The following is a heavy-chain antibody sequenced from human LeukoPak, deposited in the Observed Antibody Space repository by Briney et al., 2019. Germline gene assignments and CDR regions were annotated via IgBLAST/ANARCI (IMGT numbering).Heavy chain of an antibody. Sequence: PGRSLRLSCAASGFTFDDYAMHWVRQAPGKGLEWVSGISWNSGSIGYADSVKGRFTISRDNAKNSLYLQMNSLRAEDTALYYCTRDYYSSSYGRFDYWGQGTLVTVSS. CDR1: GFTFDDYA. D-gene: IGHD6-6*01. CDR3: TRDYYSSSYGRFDY. J-gene: IGHJ4*02. CDR2: ISWNSGSI. V-gene: IGHV3-9*01.